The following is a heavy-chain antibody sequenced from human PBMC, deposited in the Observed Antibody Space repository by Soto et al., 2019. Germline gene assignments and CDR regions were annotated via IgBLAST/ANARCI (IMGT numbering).Heavy chain of an antibody. V-gene: IGHV1-46*01. CDR2: INPSGGST. J-gene: IGHJ4*02. Sequence: ASVKVSCKASGYTFTSYYMHWVRQAPGQGLEWMGIINPSGGSTSYAQKFQGRVTMTRDTSTSTVYMELSSLRSEDTAVYYCAGTRGPYYYDSIVYYSYGSPFDYWGQGTLVTVSS. D-gene: IGHD3-22*01. CDR1: GYTFTSYY. CDR3: AGTRGPYYYDSIVYYSYGSPFDY.